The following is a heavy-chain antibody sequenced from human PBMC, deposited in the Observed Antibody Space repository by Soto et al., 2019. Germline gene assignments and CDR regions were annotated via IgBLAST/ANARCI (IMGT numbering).Heavy chain of an antibody. CDR2: ISGSGGST. CDR1: GFTFSSYA. Sequence: EVQLLESGGGLVQPEGSLRLSCAASGFTFSSYAMSWVRQAPGKGLEWVSAISGSGGSTYYADSVKGRFTISRDNSKNTLYLQMNSLRAEDTAVYYCAKDLSSSWYPNWFDPWGQGTLVTVSS. D-gene: IGHD6-13*01. CDR3: AKDLSSSWYPNWFDP. V-gene: IGHV3-23*01. J-gene: IGHJ5*02.